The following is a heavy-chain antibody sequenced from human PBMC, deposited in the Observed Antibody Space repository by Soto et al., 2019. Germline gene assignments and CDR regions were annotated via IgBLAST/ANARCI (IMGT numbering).Heavy chain of an antibody. J-gene: IGHJ5*01. Sequence: SETLSLTCSVSGDSISTVDYFWAWIRQPPGQALEYIGYIYKSATTYYNPSFEGRVAISLDTSKSHFSLNVTSVTAADTAVYFCARGRYCLTGRCFPNWFDSWGQGTLVTVPQ. CDR2: IYKSATT. CDR3: ARGRYCLTGRCFPNWFDS. CDR1: GDSISTVDYF. V-gene: IGHV4-30-4*01. D-gene: IGHD2-15*01.